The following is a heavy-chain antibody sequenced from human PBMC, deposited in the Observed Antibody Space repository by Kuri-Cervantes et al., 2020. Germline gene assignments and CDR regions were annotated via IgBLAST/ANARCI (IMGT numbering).Heavy chain of an antibody. CDR1: GYTFTSYD. D-gene: IGHD2-15*01. J-gene: IGHJ5*02. CDR3: ARAPYCSGGSCYYNWFDP. Sequence: ASVKVSCKASGYTFTSYDINWVRQATGQGLEWMGWMNPNSGNTNYAQKLQGRVTMTTDTSTSTAYMELRSLRSDDTAVYYCARAPYCSGGSCYYNWFDPWGQGTLVTVSS. V-gene: IGHV1-18*01. CDR2: MNPNSGNT.